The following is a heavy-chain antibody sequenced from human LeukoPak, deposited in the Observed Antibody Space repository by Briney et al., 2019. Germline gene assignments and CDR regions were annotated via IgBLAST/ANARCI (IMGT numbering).Heavy chain of an antibody. D-gene: IGHD2/OR15-2a*01. CDR1: GFTFSRSA. J-gene: IGHJ6*03. Sequence: GRSLRLSCVASGFTFSRSAMHWVRQAPGKGLEWVAVISYDGNTKYYTDSVKGRFTISRDNSENTLYLQMNSLRAEDTAVYYCAKGSRNSFYYYYMDVWGKGTTVTVSS. V-gene: IGHV3-30*04. CDR2: ISYDGNTK. CDR3: AKGSRNSFYYYYMDV.